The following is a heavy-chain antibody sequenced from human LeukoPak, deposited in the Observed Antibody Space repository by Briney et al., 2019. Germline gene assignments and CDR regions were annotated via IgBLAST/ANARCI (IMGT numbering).Heavy chain of an antibody. CDR2: ITSGGST. J-gene: IGHJ4*02. CDR3: ARDLISGPATHDS. CDR1: GITVTNND. D-gene: IGHD2-15*01. Sequence: GGSLRLSCAASGITVTNNDMNWVRQAPGKGLEWVSVITSGGSTYFADSVKGRFTVSRDNSKNTLSLQMNSLRVEDTAVYYCARDLISGPATHDSWGQGALVTVSS. V-gene: IGHV3-66*01.